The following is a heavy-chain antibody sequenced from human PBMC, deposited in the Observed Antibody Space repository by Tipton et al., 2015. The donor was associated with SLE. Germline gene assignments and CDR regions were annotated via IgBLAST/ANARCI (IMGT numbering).Heavy chain of an antibody. CDR3: ASLPEHYFYYMDV. Sequence: LRLSCAVYGGSFSGYYWSWIRQPPGKGLEWIGEINHSGSTNYNPSLKSRVTISVDTSKNQFSLKLSSVTAADTAVYYCASLPEHYFYYMDVWGKGTTVTVSS. V-gene: IGHV4-34*01. CDR1: GGSFSGYY. J-gene: IGHJ6*03. CDR2: INHSGST.